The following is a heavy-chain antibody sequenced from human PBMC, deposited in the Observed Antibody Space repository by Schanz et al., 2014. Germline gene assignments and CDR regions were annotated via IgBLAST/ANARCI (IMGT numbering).Heavy chain of an antibody. Sequence: QVQLQESGPGLVKPSETLSLTCSVSGGDIGNYYWSWIRQPPGKGLEWIGSIYSGAKTYYNPSLSDRVTLSVDTSKNQCSLRLTSVPAADTAVYYCARDALGGPHNWFDPWGQGTLVSVSS. D-gene: IGHD3-16*01. CDR1: GGDIGNYY. CDR2: IYSGAKT. V-gene: IGHV4-59*04. CDR3: ARDALGGPHNWFDP. J-gene: IGHJ5*02.